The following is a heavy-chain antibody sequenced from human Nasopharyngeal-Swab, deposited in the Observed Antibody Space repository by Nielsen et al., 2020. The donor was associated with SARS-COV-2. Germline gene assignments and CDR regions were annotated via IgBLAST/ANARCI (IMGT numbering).Heavy chain of an antibody. Sequence: GSLKLSSAASRFTFSSYSMNSVRQAPGKGLECVSAISSSSRYIYYADSVKGRFTIPRDNAKNSMYLQMNSLRAEATAVYYCARATDFWRGYPFDPWGQGTLVTVSS. J-gene: IGHJ5*02. V-gene: IGHV3-21*04. CDR2: ISSSSRYI. CDR1: RFTFSSYS. CDR3: ARATDFWRGYPFDP. D-gene: IGHD3-3*01.